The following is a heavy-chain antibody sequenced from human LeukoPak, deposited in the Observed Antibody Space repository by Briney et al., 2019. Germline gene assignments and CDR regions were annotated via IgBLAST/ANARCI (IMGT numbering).Heavy chain of an antibody. J-gene: IGHJ6*02. CDR1: GGTFSSYA. V-gene: IGHV1-69*01. CDR3: ASHRNNYGSGNYYYYGMDV. CDR2: IIPIFGTA. Sequence: SVKVSCKASGGTFSSYAISWVRQAPGQGLEWMGGIIPIFGTANYAQKFQGGVTITADESTSTAYMELSSLRSQDTAVYYCASHRNNYGSGNYYYYGMDVWGQGTTVTVSS. D-gene: IGHD3-10*01.